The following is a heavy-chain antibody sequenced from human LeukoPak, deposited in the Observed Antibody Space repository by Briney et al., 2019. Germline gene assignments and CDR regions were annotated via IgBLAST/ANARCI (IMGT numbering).Heavy chain of an antibody. Sequence: GGSLRLSCAASGFTFSSYAMSWVRQAPGNGLEWVSAISGSGGSTYYADSVKGRFTISRDNSKNTLYLQMNSLRAEDTAVYYCAKAGDYGGNWGLDYWGQGTLVTVSS. D-gene: IGHD4-23*01. CDR3: AKAGDYGGNWGLDY. J-gene: IGHJ4*02. CDR1: GFTFSSYA. V-gene: IGHV3-23*01. CDR2: ISGSGGST.